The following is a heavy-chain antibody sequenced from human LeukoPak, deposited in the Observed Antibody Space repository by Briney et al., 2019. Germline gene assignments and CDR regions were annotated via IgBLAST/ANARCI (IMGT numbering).Heavy chain of an antibody. J-gene: IGHJ3*02. V-gene: IGHV3-7*01. CDR2: INTDGSET. CDR1: GFSFSAYW. CDR3: ARPAGALPFDI. D-gene: IGHD1-14*01. Sequence: GGSLRLSCAASGFSFSAYWMGWVRQVPGKGLEWVADINTDGSETHYADSVRGRFTISRDNAKNSLYLQMNSLRAEDTAVYYCARPAGALPFDIWGQGTMVSVSS.